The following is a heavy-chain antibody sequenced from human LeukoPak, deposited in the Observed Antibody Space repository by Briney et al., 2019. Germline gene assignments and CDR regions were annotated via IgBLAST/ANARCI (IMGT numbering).Heavy chain of an antibody. Sequence: GGSLRISCAASGFNFSDYYMNWIRQAPGKGLEWLSYIRGSGDAIYYADSVKGRFTISRDNAKKSLYLEMNSLRAEDTAVYFCARGLYGDYLPFDYWGRGTLVTVSS. D-gene: IGHD4-17*01. CDR1: GFNFSDYY. CDR2: IRGSGDAI. J-gene: IGHJ4*02. V-gene: IGHV3-11*01. CDR3: ARGLYGDYLPFDY.